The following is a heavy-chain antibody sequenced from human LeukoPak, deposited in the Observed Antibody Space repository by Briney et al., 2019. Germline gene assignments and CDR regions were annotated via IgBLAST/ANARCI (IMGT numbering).Heavy chain of an antibody. D-gene: IGHD5-24*01. CDR1: GSTFSSYA. J-gene: IGHJ4*02. V-gene: IGHV3-23*01. CDR2: ISGSGGST. CDR3: AKDHSRDGYNSNY. Sequence: SGGSLRLSCAASGSTFSSYAMSWVRQAPGKGLEWVSAISGSGGSTYYADSVKGRFTISRDNSKNTLYLQMNSLRAEDTAVYYCAKDHSRDGYNSNYWGQGTLVTVSS.